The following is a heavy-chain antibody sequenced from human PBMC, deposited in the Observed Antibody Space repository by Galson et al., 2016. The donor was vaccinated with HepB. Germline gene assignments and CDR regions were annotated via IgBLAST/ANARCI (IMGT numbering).Heavy chain of an antibody. V-gene: IGHV3-23*01. CDR3: GRGSSGDVYNFGAY. CDR1: GLTLNNFV. CDR2: ISVSGDHV. Sequence: SLRLSCAASGLTLNNFVINWIRQAPGKGLEWVSGISVSGDHVYYADSVKGRLTIYRENSKNTVDLQMNSLRAEDTAVYYCGRGSSGDVYNFGAYWGQGTRVTVSS. D-gene: IGHD5-24*01. J-gene: IGHJ4*02.